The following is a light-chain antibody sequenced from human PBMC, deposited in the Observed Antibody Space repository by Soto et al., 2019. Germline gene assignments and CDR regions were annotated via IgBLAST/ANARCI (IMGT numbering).Light chain of an antibody. Sequence: QSVLTQPPSVSRAPGQRVTISCTGSSSNIGAGYVVHWYQQLPGTAPKVLIHGNSNRPSGVPDRFSGSKSGTSASLAINGLQAEDEADYYCQSYDSSLRVLFGGGTQLTVL. J-gene: IGLJ2*01. CDR1: SSNIGAGYV. V-gene: IGLV1-40*01. CDR2: GNS. CDR3: QSYDSSLRVL.